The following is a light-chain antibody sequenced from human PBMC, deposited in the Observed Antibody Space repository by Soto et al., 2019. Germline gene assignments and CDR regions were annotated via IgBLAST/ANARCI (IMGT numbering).Light chain of an antibody. V-gene: IGLV2-14*01. J-gene: IGLJ1*01. Sequence: QSALTQPASVSGSPGQSITISCTGTSSDVGGYNYVSWYQQHPGKAHKLMIYDVSNRPSGVSNRFSGSKSGNTASLTIFGLQAEDEADYYCSSYTSSSTRVFGTGTKVTVL. CDR3: SSYTSSSTRV. CDR1: SSDVGGYNY. CDR2: DVS.